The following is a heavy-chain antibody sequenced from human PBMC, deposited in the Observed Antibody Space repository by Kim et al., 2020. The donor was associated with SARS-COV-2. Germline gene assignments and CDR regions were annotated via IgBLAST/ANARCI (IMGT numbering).Heavy chain of an antibody. CDR2: INPNSGGT. D-gene: IGHD3-16*01. CDR3: ARDPSLSVTSRLIRYFDL. CDR1: GYTFTGYY. V-gene: IGHV1-2*06. J-gene: IGHJ2*01. Sequence: ASVKVSCKASGYTFTGYYMHWVRQAPGQGLEWMGRINPNSGGTNYAQKFQVRVTMTRDTSISTAYMELSRLRSDDTAVYYCARDPSLSVTSRLIRYFDLWGRGTLVTVSS.